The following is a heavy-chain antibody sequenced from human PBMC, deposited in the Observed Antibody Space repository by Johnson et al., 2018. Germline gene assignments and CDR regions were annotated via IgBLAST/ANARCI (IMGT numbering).Heavy chain of an antibody. V-gene: IGHV3-30*18. J-gene: IGHJ6*03. Sequence: VQLVESGGDVVQPGRSLRLSCGASGFTFSRPDMHWVRQAPGKGLEWVAVIAYDGSHNDYADSVKGRFTISRDNSKDTLYLQMNSLRVEDTAVYYCAKGAVAGTPRNYYTYHMDVWGKGTTVTVSS. D-gene: IGHD6-13*01. CDR1: GFTFSRPD. CDR2: IAYDGSHN. CDR3: AKGAVAGTPRNYYTYHMDV.